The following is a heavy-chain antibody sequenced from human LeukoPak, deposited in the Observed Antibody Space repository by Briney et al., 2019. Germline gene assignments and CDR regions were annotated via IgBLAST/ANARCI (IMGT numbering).Heavy chain of an antibody. CDR3: ASRYCTSTNCYAFDY. D-gene: IGHD2-2*01. V-gene: IGHV3-21*01. CDR1: GFTFSTYS. J-gene: IGHJ4*02. CDR2: ISSSSSSI. Sequence: GGSLRLPCTASGFTFSTYSMNWVRQAPGKGLEWVSSISSSSSSIYYADSVKGRFTISRDNAKNSLYLQMNSLRAEDTAVYYCASRYCTSTNCYAFDYWGQGTLVTVSS.